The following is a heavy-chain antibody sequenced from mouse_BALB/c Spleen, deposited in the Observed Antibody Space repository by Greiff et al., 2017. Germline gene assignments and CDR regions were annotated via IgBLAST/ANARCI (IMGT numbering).Heavy chain of an antibody. Sequence: EVQLQQSGPGLVKPSQSLSLTCTVTGYSITSDYAWNWIRQFPGNKLEWMGYISYSGSTSYNPSLKSRISITRDTSKNQFFLQLNSVTTEDTATYYCARDPTGGYFDVWGAGTTVTVAS. J-gene: IGHJ1*01. V-gene: IGHV3-2*02. CDR1: GYSITSDYA. D-gene: IGHD1-1*01. CDR3: ARDPTGGYFDV. CDR2: ISYSGST.